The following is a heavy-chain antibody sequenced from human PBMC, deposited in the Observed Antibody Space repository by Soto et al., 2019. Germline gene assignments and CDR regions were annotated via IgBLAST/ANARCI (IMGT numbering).Heavy chain of an antibody. Sequence: QVQLVQSGAEVKKPGASVKVSCKASGYTFTSYAMHWVRQAPGQRLEWMGWINAGNGNTKYSQKFQGRVTITRDTSASTAYMELSSLRYEDTAVYYCARVSIAARRFDYWGQGTLVTVSS. CDR1: GYTFTSYA. V-gene: IGHV1-3*01. CDR3: ARVSIAARRFDY. D-gene: IGHD6-6*01. CDR2: INAGNGNT. J-gene: IGHJ4*02.